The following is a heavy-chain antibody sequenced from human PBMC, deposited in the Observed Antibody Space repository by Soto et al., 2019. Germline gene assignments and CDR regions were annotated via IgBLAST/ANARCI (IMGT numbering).Heavy chain of an antibody. V-gene: IGHV1-69*13. J-gene: IGHJ4*02. CDR2: IIPIFGTA. Sequence: GASVKVSCKASGGTFSSYAISRVRQAPGQGLEWMGGIIPIFGTANYAQKFQGRVTITADESTSTAYMELSSLRSEDTAVYYCARNGPVIGGGDCYHFDYWGQGTLVTVSS. CDR1: GGTFSSYA. CDR3: ARNGPVIGGGDCYHFDY. D-gene: IGHD2-21*02.